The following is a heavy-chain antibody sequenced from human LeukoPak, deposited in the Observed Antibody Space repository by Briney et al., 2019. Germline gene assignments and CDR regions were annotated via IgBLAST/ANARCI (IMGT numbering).Heavy chain of an antibody. CDR3: AREEQWLYGY. CDR2: IYYSGST. Sequence: PSETLSLTCSVSGGPISSSSYYWGWIRQPPGKGLEWIGSIYYSGSTYYNPSLKSRVTISVDTSKNQFSLKLSSVTAADTAVYYCAREEQWLYGYWGQGTLVTVSS. CDR1: GGPISSSSYY. D-gene: IGHD6-19*01. J-gene: IGHJ4*02. V-gene: IGHV4-39*07.